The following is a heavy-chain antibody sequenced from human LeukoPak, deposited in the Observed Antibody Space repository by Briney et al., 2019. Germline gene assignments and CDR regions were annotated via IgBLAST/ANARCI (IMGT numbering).Heavy chain of an antibody. V-gene: IGHV1-18*01. CDR3: ARDSSMIVVDLFDY. Sequence: ASVKVSCKXSGYTFTSHGISWVRQAPGQGLEWMGWISAYNGNTNYAQKLQGRVTMTTDTSTSTAYMELRSLRSDDTAVYYCARDSSMIVVDLFDYWGQGTLVTVSS. CDR1: GYTFTSHG. D-gene: IGHD3-22*01. J-gene: IGHJ4*02. CDR2: ISAYNGNT.